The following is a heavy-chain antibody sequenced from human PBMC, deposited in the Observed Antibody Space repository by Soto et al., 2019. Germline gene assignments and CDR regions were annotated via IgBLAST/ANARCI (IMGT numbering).Heavy chain of an antibody. Sequence: AVKVSCKASGGTFSSYAISWVRQGPGQGLAWMGGIIPIFGTANYAQKFQGRVTITADESTSTAYMELSSLRSEDTAVYYCARDLTVEMATITFRDDYYYGMDVWGQGTTVTVSS. V-gene: IGHV1-69*13. CDR1: GGTFSSYA. CDR2: IIPIFGTA. D-gene: IGHD5-12*01. CDR3: ARDLTVEMATITFRDDYYYGMDV. J-gene: IGHJ6*02.